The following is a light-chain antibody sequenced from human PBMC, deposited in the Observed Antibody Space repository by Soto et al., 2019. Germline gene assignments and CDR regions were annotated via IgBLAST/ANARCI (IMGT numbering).Light chain of an antibody. CDR2: GNS. CDR3: QSYDSSLSAPYV. V-gene: IGLV1-40*01. J-gene: IGLJ1*01. Sequence: QSVLTQPPSVSGAPGQRLTISCTGSSSNIGAGYDVHWYQQLPGTAPKLLIYGNSNRPSGVPDRFSGSKSGTSASLAITGLQAEDEADYYCQSYDSSLSAPYVFGTGTKVTVL. CDR1: SSNIGAGYD.